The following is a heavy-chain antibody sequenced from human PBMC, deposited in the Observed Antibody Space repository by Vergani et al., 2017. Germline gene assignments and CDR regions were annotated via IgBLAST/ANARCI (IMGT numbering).Heavy chain of an antibody. V-gene: IGHV3-64*01. Sequence: EVQLVESGGGLVQPGGSLRLSCAASGFTFSSYAMHWVRQAPGKGLEYVSAISSNGGSTYYANSVKGRFTISRDNSKNTLYLQMGSLRAEDMAVYYCARGSYSGSYYDYYGMDVWGQGITVTVSS. J-gene: IGHJ6*02. CDR2: ISSNGGST. CDR1: GFTFSSYA. CDR3: ARGSYSGSYYDYYGMDV. D-gene: IGHD1-26*01.